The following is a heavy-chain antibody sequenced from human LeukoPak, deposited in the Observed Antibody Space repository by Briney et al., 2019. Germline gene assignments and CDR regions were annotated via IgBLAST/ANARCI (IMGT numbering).Heavy chain of an antibody. CDR2: IYYSGGT. J-gene: IGHJ4*02. Sequence: SETLSLTCTVSGGFIRSNYWSWIRQPPGKGLEWIGYIYYSGGTNYNPSLKSRVTILLDTSENHFSLKLTSVTAADTAVYYCARAHIDYYSSGSCFDXXXXGTLVTVSS. D-gene: IGHD3-10*01. CDR3: ARAHIDYYSSGSCFDX. CDR1: GGFIRSNY. V-gene: IGHV4-59*08.